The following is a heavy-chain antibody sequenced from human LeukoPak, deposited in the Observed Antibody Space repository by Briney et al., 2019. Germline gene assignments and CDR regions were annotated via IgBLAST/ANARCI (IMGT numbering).Heavy chain of an antibody. CDR3: ARGGYCSGGSCYSDFDY. V-gene: IGHV3-30*03. CDR2: IAYEGRNK. CDR1: GFTFIDYG. Sequence: GGSLRLSCAASGFTFIDYGMHWVRQAPGKGLEWVAVIAYEGRNKYYADSVKGRFTISRDNSKNTLYLQMNSLRVEDTAVYYCARGGYCSGGSCYSDFDYWGQGTLVTVSS. D-gene: IGHD2-15*01. J-gene: IGHJ4*02.